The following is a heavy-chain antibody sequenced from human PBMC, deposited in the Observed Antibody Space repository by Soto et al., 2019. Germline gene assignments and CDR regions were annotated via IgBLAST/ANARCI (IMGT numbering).Heavy chain of an antibody. CDR3: ARAGREPLRYFDWLFDY. Sequence: QVQLVESGGGVVQPGRSLRLSCAASGFTFSSYAMHWVRQAPGKGLEWVAVISYDGSNKYYADSVKGRFTISRDNSKNTLYLQMNSLRAEDTAVYYCARAGREPLRYFDWLFDYWGQGTLVTVSS. CDR1: GFTFSSYA. D-gene: IGHD3-9*01. V-gene: IGHV3-30-3*01. J-gene: IGHJ4*02. CDR2: ISYDGSNK.